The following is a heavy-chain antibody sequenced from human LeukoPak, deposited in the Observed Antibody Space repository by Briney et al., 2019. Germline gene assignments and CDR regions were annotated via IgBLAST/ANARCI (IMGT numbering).Heavy chain of an antibody. J-gene: IGHJ4*02. CDR1: GYTLTELS. CDR3: ARDGRLQFDY. D-gene: IGHD5-24*01. V-gene: IGHV1-18*01. CDR2: ISAYNGNT. Sequence: ASVKVSCKVSGYTLTELSMHWVRQAPGQGLEWMGWISAYNGNTNYAQKLQGRVTMTTDTSTSTAYMELRSLRSDDTAVYYCARDGRLQFDYWGQGTLVTVSS.